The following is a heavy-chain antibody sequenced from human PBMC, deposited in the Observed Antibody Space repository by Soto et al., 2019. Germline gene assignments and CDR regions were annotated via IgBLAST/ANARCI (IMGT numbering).Heavy chain of an antibody. CDR3: AKYSGHHDFGLVIHAFDL. V-gene: IGHV3-23*01. Sequence: PGGSLRLSCAASGFTFRDFAMSWVRQSPGRGLEWVSTIGGLVSTAFYADSVRGRFIISRVNSNNILYLQMNTLRAENTTAYYCAKYSGHHDFGLVIHAFDLWGQGTMVTVSS. CDR2: IGGLVSTA. J-gene: IGHJ3*01. D-gene: IGHD3-3*01. CDR1: GFTFRDFA.